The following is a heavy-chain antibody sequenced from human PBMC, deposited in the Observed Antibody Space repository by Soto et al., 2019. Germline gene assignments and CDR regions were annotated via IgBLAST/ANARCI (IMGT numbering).Heavy chain of an antibody. V-gene: IGHV1-24*01. J-gene: IGHJ4*02. Sequence: ASVKVSCKVSGYTLTELSMHWVRQAPGKGLEWMGGFDPEDGETIYAQKSQGRVTMTEDTSTDTAYMELSSLRSEDTAVYYCATQPYYYDSSGYTNYWGQGTLVTVYS. CDR2: FDPEDGET. CDR3: ATQPYYYDSSGYTNY. D-gene: IGHD3-22*01. CDR1: GYTLTELS.